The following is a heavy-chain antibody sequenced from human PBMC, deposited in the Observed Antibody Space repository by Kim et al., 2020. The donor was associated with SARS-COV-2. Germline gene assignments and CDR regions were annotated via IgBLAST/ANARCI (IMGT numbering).Heavy chain of an antibody. CDR1: GYTFTTFA. CDR3: AREAVAGSFDY. D-gene: IGHD6-19*01. V-gene: IGHV1-3*01. Sequence: ASVKVSCKASGYTFTTFALYWVRRAPGQRLEWMGWVNGGNGNTRYSQKFQGRVSITRDTSATTAYLELSGLISEDTAVYYCAREAVAGSFDYWDQGSLVTVSS. J-gene: IGHJ4*02. CDR2: VNGGNGNT.